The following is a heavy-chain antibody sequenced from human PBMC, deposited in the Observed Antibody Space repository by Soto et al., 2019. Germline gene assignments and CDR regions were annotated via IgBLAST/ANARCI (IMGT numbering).Heavy chain of an antibody. Sequence: HPGGSLRLSCAASGFTFSDHYMDWVRQAPGKGLEWVGRTRDKANRYTTEYAASVKGRFTISRDDSKNSLYLQMNSLKTEDTALYYCVRGAGRSTSSSYYYGLDVWGQGTTVTVSS. J-gene: IGHJ6*02. V-gene: IGHV3-72*01. CDR2: TRDKANRYTT. D-gene: IGHD2-2*01. CDR3: VRGAGRSTSSSYYYGLDV. CDR1: GFTFSDHY.